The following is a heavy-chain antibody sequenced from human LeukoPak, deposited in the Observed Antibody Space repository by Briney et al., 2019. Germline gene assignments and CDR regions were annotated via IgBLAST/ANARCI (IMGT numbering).Heavy chain of an antibody. Sequence: GGSLRLSCAASGFTFDDYGMSWVRQAPGKGLEWVSGTNWNGGSTGYADSVKGRFTISRDNAKNSLYLQMNSLRAEDTALYYCARDLSVAAAAGTFLFDYWGQGTLVTVSS. J-gene: IGHJ4*02. CDR2: TNWNGGST. CDR1: GFTFDDYG. V-gene: IGHV3-20*04. D-gene: IGHD6-13*01. CDR3: ARDLSVAAAAGTFLFDY.